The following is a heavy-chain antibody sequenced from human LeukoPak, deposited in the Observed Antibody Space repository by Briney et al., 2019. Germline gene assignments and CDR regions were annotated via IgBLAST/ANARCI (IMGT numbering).Heavy chain of an antibody. J-gene: IGHJ4*02. V-gene: IGHV4-34*01. CDR3: ARGWKVVVAADFHYFDY. Sequence: PSETLSLTCAVYGGSFSGYYWSWIRQPPGKGLEWIGEINHSGSTNYNPSLKSRVTISVDTSKNQFSLKLSSVTAADTAVYYCARGWKVVVAADFHYFDYWGQGTLVTVSS. D-gene: IGHD2-15*01. CDR1: GGSFSGYY. CDR2: INHSGST.